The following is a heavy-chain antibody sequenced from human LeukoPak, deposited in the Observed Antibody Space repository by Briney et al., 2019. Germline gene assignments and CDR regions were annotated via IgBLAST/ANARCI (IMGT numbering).Heavy chain of an antibody. V-gene: IGHV3-23*01. CDR3: ARDTISCTGGTCYENWLDP. CDR1: GFLFRSFT. CDR2: ISGSGDGT. Sequence: PGGSLRLSCEASGFLFRSFTMGWVRQAPGKGLEWVSSISGSGDGTHYADTVKGRFTISRDNSKTTLYLQMRSLRADDTAVYYCARDTISCTGGTCYENWLDPWGQGTLVTVSS. D-gene: IGHD2-15*01. J-gene: IGHJ5*02.